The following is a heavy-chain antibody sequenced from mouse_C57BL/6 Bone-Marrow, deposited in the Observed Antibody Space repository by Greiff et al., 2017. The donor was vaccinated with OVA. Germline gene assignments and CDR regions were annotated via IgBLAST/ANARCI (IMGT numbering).Heavy chain of an antibody. V-gene: IGHV1-26*01. CDR3: ARKTLIFYFDY. CDR2: INPNNGGT. J-gene: IGHJ2*01. CDR1: GYTFTDYY. Sequence: VQLQQSGPELVKPGASVKISCKASGYTFTDYYMNWVKQSHGKSLEWIGDINPNNGGTSYNQKFKGKATLTVDKSSSTAYMELRSLTSEDSAVYYCARKTLIFYFDYWGQGTTLTVSS.